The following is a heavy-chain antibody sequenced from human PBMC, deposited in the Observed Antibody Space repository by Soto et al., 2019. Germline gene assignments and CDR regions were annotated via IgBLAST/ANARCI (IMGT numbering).Heavy chain of an antibody. CDR1: GYSISSGYY. CDR3: ARDGPYCSSTSCYFDY. J-gene: IGHJ4*02. CDR2: IYRSGST. Sequence: SETLSLTCAVSGYSISSGYYWGWIRQPPGKGLEWIGSIYRSGSTYYNPSLKSRVTISVDTSKNQFSLKLSSVTAADTAVYYCARDGPYCSSTSCYFDYWGQGTLVTVSS. V-gene: IGHV4-38-2*02. D-gene: IGHD2-2*01.